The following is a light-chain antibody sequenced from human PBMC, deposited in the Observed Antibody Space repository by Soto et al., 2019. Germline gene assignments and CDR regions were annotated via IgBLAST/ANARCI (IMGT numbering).Light chain of an antibody. CDR3: AAWDDSLNGVV. Sequence: QSVLTQPPSASGTPGQTIAISCSGSSSNIGSHTVNCYQQLPGTAPRLLIYSNTQRPPGVPDRFSGSKSGTSASLAISGLQADYEGDYYCAAWDDSLNGVVFGGGTKLTVL. V-gene: IGLV1-44*01. CDR2: SNT. CDR1: SSNIGSHT. J-gene: IGLJ2*01.